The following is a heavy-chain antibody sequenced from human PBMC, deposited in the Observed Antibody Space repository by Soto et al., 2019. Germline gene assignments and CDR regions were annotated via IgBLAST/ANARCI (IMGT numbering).Heavy chain of an antibody. D-gene: IGHD2-2*01. CDR1: GFTFSSYW. J-gene: IGHJ3*02. CDR3: ARFRVDRYCSSTSCPHDDAFDI. V-gene: IGHV3-7*01. Sequence: GGSLRLSCAASGFTFSSYWMSWVRQAPGKGLEWVANIKQDGSEKYYVDSVKGRFTISRDNAKNSLYLQMNSLRAEDTAVYYCARFRVDRYCSSTSCPHDDAFDIWGQGTMVTVSS. CDR2: IKQDGSEK.